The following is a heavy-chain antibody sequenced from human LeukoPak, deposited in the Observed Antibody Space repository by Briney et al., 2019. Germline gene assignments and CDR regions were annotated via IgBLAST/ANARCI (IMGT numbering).Heavy chain of an antibody. CDR2: IFHSAST. D-gene: IGHD3-22*01. J-gene: IGHJ4*02. V-gene: IGHV4-30-2*01. CDR1: GGSVSSDDYC. CDR3: ARGYDSSGQTGRYYFDH. Sequence: SETLSLTCAVSGGSVSSDDYCGGWSRQPPGKGLEWIEYIFHSASTYHNLSLRSRVTISLDRSKNQFSLKMSSVTAADTAVYYCARGYDSSGQTGRYYFDHWGQGTLVTVSS.